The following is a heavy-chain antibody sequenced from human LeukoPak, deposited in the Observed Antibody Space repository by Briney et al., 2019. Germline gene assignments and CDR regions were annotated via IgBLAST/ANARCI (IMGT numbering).Heavy chain of an antibody. CDR1: GGTFSSYA. V-gene: IGHV1-69*06. Sequence: SVKVSCKASGGTFSSYAISWVRQAPGQGLEWMGGIIPIFGTANYAQKFQGRVTITADKSTSTAYMELSSLRSEDTAVYYCATSESYYVNAFDIWGQGTMVTVSS. J-gene: IGHJ3*02. CDR3: ATSESYYVNAFDI. CDR2: IIPIFGTA. D-gene: IGHD3-10*01.